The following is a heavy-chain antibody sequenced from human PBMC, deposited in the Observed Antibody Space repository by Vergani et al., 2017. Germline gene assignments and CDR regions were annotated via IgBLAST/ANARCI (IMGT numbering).Heavy chain of an antibody. CDR1: GDSISTSSYA. J-gene: IGHJ4*02. V-gene: IGHV4-39*01. D-gene: IGHD2-21*01. Sequence: QMQLQESGPGLVKPSETLSLSCTVSGDSISTSSYAWGWIRQPPGNTLEWIGTVFYGGRTFYNPSLKSRVTLSLDTSKKQISLHLTSVTAADTTVYYCARHISVVRPSSMTAFDYWVQGTLVADSS. CDR3: ARHISVVRPSSMTAFDY. CDR2: VFYGGRT.